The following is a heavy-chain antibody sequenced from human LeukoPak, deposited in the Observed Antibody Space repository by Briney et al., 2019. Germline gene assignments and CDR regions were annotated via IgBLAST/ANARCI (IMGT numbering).Heavy chain of an antibody. J-gene: IGHJ3*02. Sequence: SETLSLTCTVSGGSISNYYWSWIRQPPGKGLEWIGYIYYSGSSNYTPPLKSRVTISVDTSKNQFSLKLSSVTAADTAVYYCAGSTSHGAFDIWGQGTMVTVSS. CDR3: AGSTSHGAFDI. CDR1: GGSISNYY. CDR2: IYYSGSS. V-gene: IGHV4-59*08. D-gene: IGHD2-2*01.